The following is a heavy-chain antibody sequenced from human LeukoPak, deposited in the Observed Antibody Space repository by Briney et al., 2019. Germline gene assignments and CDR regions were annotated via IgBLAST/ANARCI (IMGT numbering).Heavy chain of an antibody. V-gene: IGHV3-23*01. D-gene: IGHD4-17*01. CDR2: ISGSGGST. CDR3: AKDGLFQDYGDYFDY. CDR1: GFTFSSYG. Sequence: GGSLRLSCAASGFTFSSYGMPWVRQAPGKGLEWVSAISGSGGSTYYADSVKGRFTISRDNSKNTLYLQMNSLRAEDTAVYYCAKDGLFQDYGDYFDYWGQGTLVTVSS. J-gene: IGHJ4*02.